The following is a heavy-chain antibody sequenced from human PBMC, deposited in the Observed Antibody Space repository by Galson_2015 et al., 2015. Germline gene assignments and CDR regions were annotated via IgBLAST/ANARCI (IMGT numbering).Heavy chain of an antibody. Sequence: SLRLSCAASGFTLSSYGMHWVRQAPGKGLEWVAVIWYDGSNKYYADSVKGRFTISRDNSKNTLYLQMNSLRAEDTAVYYCARDAYSSSWYVGYYFDYWGQGTLVTVSS. J-gene: IGHJ4*02. CDR2: IWYDGSNK. D-gene: IGHD6-13*01. CDR1: GFTLSSYG. V-gene: IGHV3-33*01. CDR3: ARDAYSSSWYVGYYFDY.